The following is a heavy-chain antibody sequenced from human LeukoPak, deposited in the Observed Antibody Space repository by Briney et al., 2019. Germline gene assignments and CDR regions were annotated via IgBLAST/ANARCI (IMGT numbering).Heavy chain of an antibody. CDR1: GYTFTSYD. CDR2: MNPNSGNT. V-gene: IGHV1-8*03. D-gene: IGHD6-19*01. CDR3: ARGLQLADSSPFDY. J-gene: IGHJ4*02. Sequence: ASVKVSCKAFGYTFTSYDINWVRQATGQGLEWMGWMNPNSGNTGYAQKFQGRVTITRNTSISTAYMELSSLRSEDTAVYYCARGLQLADSSPFDYWGQGTLVTVSS.